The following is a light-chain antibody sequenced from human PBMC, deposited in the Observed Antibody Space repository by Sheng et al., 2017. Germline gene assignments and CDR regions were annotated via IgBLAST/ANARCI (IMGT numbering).Light chain of an antibody. Sequence: DIQMTQSPSSLSASVGDRVTITCQASQDISNYLNWYQQKPGKAPKLLIYDASNFETGVPSRFSGSGSGTDFTFTISSLQPEDIATYYCQQSYSTPTFFGQGTKLEIK. CDR3: QQSYSTPTF. J-gene: IGKJ2*01. V-gene: IGKV1-33*01. CDR1: QDISNY. CDR2: DAS.